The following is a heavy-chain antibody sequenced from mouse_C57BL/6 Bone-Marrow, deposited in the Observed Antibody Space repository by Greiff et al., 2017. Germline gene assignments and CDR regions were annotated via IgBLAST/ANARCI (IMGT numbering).Heavy chain of an antibody. CDR1: GYTFSSYW. J-gene: IGHJ1*01. Sequence: QVQLQQPGAELVKPGASVKMSCKASGYTFSSYWINWVKQRPGQGLEWIGRIYPGSGGTNYNGKFKGKATLAVDKSSSTAYIQLSSLTSEDSAVYYCARGDDGWQFDVGGRGTAVTVSS. CDR2: IYPGSGGT. CDR3: ARGDDGWQFDV. V-gene: IGHV1-55*01. D-gene: IGHD1-1*02.